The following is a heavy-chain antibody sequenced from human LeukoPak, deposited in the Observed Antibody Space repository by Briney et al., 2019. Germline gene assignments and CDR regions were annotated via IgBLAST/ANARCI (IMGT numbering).Heavy chain of an antibody. J-gene: IGHJ4*02. Sequence: SETLSLTCTVSGGSISSYYWSWIRQPAGKGLEWIGRIYTSGSTNYNPSLKSRVTMSVDTSKNQFSLKLSSVTAADTAVYYCARDNPYFTSYCSGGSCSRWGQGTLVTVSS. CDR1: GGSISSYY. V-gene: IGHV4-4*07. CDR2: IYTSGST. CDR3: ARDNPYFTSYCSGGSCSR. D-gene: IGHD2-15*01.